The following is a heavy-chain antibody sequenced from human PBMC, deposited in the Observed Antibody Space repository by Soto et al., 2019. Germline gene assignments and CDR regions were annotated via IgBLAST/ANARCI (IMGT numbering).Heavy chain of an antibody. D-gene: IGHD3-10*01. Sequence: SETLSLTCTVSGGSISSYYWSWIRQPPGKGLEWIGYIYYSGSTNYNPSLKSRVTISVDTSKNQFSLKLSSVTAADTAVYYCAKLLWSRGDWFDPWGQGTLVTVSS. CDR1: GGSISSYY. J-gene: IGHJ5*02. CDR3: AKLLWSRGDWFDP. CDR2: IYYSGST. V-gene: IGHV4-59*08.